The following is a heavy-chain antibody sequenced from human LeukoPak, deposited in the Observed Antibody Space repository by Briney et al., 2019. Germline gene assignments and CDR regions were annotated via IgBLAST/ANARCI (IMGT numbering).Heavy chain of an antibody. Sequence: GGSLRLSCAASGFTFSSYGMHWVRQAPGKGLEWVAGISYDGSNIYYADSVRGRFTISRDNSKNTLYLQMNSPRAEDTAVFYCAGFTMTGPVIDYWGQGTLVTVSS. V-gene: IGHV3-30*03. J-gene: IGHJ4*02. CDR3: AGFTMTGPVIDY. CDR2: ISYDGSNI. CDR1: GFTFSSYG. D-gene: IGHD3-22*01.